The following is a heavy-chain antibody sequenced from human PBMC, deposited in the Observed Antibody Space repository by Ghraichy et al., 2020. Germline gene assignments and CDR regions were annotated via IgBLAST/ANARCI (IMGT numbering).Heavy chain of an antibody. D-gene: IGHD6-13*01. V-gene: IGHV4-34*01. J-gene: IGHJ6*02. Sequence: LETLSLTCAVYGGSFSGYYWSWIRQPPGKGLEWIGEINHSGSTNYNPSLKSRVTISVDTSKNQFSLKLSSVTAADTAVYYCARRNTYRGIAQRMDVWGQGTTVTVSS. CDR3: ARRNTYRGIAQRMDV. CDR2: INHSGST. CDR1: GGSFSGYY.